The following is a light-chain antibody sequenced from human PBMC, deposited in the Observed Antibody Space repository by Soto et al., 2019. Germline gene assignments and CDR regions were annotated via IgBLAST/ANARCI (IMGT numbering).Light chain of an antibody. Sequence: DIQMTQSPSSLAAAVGDRVTITCQASQDMSNYLNWYQQKPGKAPKLLSYDASNLETGVPSRFSGSGSGTDFPFTISSLQPEDIATYYCQQYDNLPLTFGGGTKVDI. CDR2: DAS. V-gene: IGKV1-33*01. J-gene: IGKJ4*01. CDR1: QDMSNY. CDR3: QQYDNLPLT.